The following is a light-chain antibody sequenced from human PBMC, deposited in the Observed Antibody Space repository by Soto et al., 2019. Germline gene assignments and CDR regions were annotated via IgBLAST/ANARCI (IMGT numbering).Light chain of an antibody. Sequence: EIVLTQSPATLSLSPGERATVSCRSSQSVSSYLAWYQQKPGQAPRLPIYDASNRATGIPARFSGSGSGTDFTLTISSLEPEDFAVYYCQQRSNWPPYTFGQGTKVDI. V-gene: IGKV3-11*01. J-gene: IGKJ2*01. CDR3: QQRSNWPPYT. CDR2: DAS. CDR1: QSVSSY.